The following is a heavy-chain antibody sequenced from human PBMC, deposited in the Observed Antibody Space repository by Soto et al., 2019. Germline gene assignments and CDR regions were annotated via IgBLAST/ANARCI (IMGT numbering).Heavy chain of an antibody. CDR3: ARQGRGSGSYYKKGIDY. CDR1: GGSFSGYY. Sequence: SETLSLTCAVYGGSFSGYYWSWIRQPPGKGLEWIGEINHSGSTNYNPSLKSRVTISVDTSKNQFSLKLSSVTAADTAVYYCARQGRGSGSYYKKGIDYWGQGTLVTVSS. D-gene: IGHD3-10*01. J-gene: IGHJ4*02. V-gene: IGHV4-34*01. CDR2: INHSGST.